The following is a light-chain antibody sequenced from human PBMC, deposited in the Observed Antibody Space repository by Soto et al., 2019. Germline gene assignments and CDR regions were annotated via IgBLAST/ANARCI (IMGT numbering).Light chain of an antibody. Sequence: AIRMTQSPFSLSASVGDRVTITCWASQGISSYLAWYQQKPAKAPKLFIYYASSLQSGVTSRFSGSGSGTDYTLTISSLQPEDFATYYCQQYYSTPALFAGGTKVEIK. CDR2: YAS. V-gene: IGKV1D-43*01. CDR1: QGISSY. CDR3: QQYYSTPAL. J-gene: IGKJ4*01.